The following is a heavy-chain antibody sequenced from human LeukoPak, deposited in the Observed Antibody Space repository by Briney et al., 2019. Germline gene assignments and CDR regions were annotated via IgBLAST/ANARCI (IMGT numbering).Heavy chain of an antibody. J-gene: IGHJ4*02. Sequence: TGGSLRLSCAASGFTVSSNHMSWVRQAPGKGLEWVSAISGSGGSTYYADSVKGRFTISRDNSKNTLYLQMNSLRAEDTAVYYCAKADYVWGSYRPTIGNFDYWGQGTLVTVSS. CDR2: ISGSGGST. CDR1: GFTVSSNH. CDR3: AKADYVWGSYRPTIGNFDY. V-gene: IGHV3-23*01. D-gene: IGHD3-16*02.